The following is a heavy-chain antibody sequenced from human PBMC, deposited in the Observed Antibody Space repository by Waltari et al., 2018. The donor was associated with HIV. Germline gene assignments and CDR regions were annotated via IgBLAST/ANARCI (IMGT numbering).Heavy chain of an antibody. CDR3: VKDMFGEYDY. CDR2: INPDGNTI. CDR1: GFSVSWYW. V-gene: IGHV3-74*01. J-gene: IGHJ4*02. D-gene: IGHD3-10*02. Sequence: EVQLVQSGGGLVQPGGSRRLSCAASGFSVSWYWMHWVRQIPGQGRVWVSRINPDGNTINYADSVGGRFTISRDYAKNTLYLQMNSLRDEDTAMYYCVKDMFGEYDYWGQGTLVTVSS.